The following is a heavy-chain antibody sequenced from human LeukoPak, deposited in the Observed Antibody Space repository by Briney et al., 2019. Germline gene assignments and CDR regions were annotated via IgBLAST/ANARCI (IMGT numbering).Heavy chain of an antibody. CDR1: GFIFSNYW. CDR3: AGPPQAGPFDS. CDR2: IKQDGSEK. D-gene: IGHD6-19*01. Sequence: PGGSLRLSCAASGFIFSNYWMTWVRQAPGKGLEWVANIKQDGSEKNYVDSVKGRFTISRDNAKNSLYLQMNSLRAEDTAVYYCAGPPQAGPFDSWGQGTLVAVSS. J-gene: IGHJ4*02. V-gene: IGHV3-7*01.